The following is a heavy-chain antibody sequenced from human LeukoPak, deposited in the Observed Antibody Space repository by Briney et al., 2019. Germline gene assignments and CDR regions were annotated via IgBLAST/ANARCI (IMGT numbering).Heavy chain of an antibody. V-gene: IGHV5-51*01. D-gene: IGHD3-22*01. Sequence: GESLKISCKGSGYSFTSYWIGWVRQMPGKGLEWIGIIYPGDSDTRYSPSFQGQVTISADKSISTAYLQWSSLKASDTAMYYCASSEYYYDSSGYPYNYFDYWGQGTLVTVSS. CDR3: ASSEYYYDSSGYPYNYFDY. CDR1: GYSFTSYW. J-gene: IGHJ4*02. CDR2: IYPGDSDT.